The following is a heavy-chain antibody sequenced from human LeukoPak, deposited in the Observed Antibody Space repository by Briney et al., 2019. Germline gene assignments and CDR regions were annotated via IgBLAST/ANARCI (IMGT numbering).Heavy chain of an antibody. CDR3: AREAYASGSFRTDYYYMDV. CDR2: ISPTSGGT. D-gene: IGHD3-10*01. Sequence: ASVKVSCKASGYTFTAYHMHWVRQAPGQGLEWMGWISPTSGGTNYAQKFQGRVTMTRDTSISTAYMELSRLRSDDTAVYYCAREAYASGSFRTDYYYMDVWGKGTTVTVSS. J-gene: IGHJ6*03. V-gene: IGHV1-2*02. CDR1: GYTFTAYH.